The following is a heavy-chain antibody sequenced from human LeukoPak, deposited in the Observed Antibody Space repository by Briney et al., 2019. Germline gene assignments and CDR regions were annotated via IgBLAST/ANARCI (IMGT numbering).Heavy chain of an antibody. J-gene: IGHJ3*02. Sequence: SQTLSLTCAISGDSVSSNSAAWNWIRQSPSRGLEWLGRTYHRSKWYNDYAVSVKSRITINPDTSKNQFSLQLNSVTPEDTAVYYCAREGEVAAAGPLDAFDIWGQGTMVTVSS. D-gene: IGHD6-13*01. CDR2: TYHRSKWYN. CDR1: GDSVSSNSAA. CDR3: AREGEVAAAGPLDAFDI. V-gene: IGHV6-1*01.